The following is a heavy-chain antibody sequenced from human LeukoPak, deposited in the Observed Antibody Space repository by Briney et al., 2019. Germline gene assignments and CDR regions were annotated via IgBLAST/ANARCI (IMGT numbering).Heavy chain of an antibody. CDR1: GFTFSRYS. Sequence: AGGSLRLSCAASGFTFSRYSMNWVRQAPGKGLEWVSYISSKNVIYYADSVKGRFTISRDNAKNTLYLQMNSLRAEDTAVYYCARGPGVVVVVAATPYFDYWGQGTLVTVSS. CDR2: ISSKNVI. CDR3: ARGPGVVVVVAATPYFDY. V-gene: IGHV3-48*04. D-gene: IGHD2-15*01. J-gene: IGHJ4*02.